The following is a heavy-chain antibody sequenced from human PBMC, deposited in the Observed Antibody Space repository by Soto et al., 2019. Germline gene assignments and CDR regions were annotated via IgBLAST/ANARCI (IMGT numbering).Heavy chain of an antibody. D-gene: IGHD3-16*02. Sequence: GGSLRLSCAASGFTFSSYAMSWVRQAPGKGLEWVSAISGSGGSTYYADSVKGRFTISRDNSKNTLYLQMNSLRAEDTAVYYCAKEMITFGGVIVINAFDIWGQGTMVTVSS. J-gene: IGHJ3*02. CDR3: AKEMITFGGVIVINAFDI. V-gene: IGHV3-23*01. CDR1: GFTFSSYA. CDR2: ISGSGGST.